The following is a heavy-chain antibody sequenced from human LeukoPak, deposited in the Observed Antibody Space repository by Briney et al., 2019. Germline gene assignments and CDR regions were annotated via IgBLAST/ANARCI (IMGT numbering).Heavy chain of an antibody. CDR1: GYTFTSYD. D-gene: IGHD5-18*01. CDR3: ARVGGYSYGFDY. CDR2: MNPNSGNT. V-gene: IGHV1-8*03. J-gene: IGHJ4*02. Sequence: ASVKVSCKASGYTFTSYDINWVRQATGQGLEWMGWMNPNSGNTGYAQKFQGRVTITRNTSISTAYMELSSLRSEDTAVYYCARVGGYSYGFDYWGQGTLVTVSS.